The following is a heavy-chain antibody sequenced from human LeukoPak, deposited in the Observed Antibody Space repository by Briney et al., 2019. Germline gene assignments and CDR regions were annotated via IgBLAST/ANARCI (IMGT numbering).Heavy chain of an antibody. D-gene: IGHD3-3*02. Sequence: GGSLRLSCVASGFTFSNYGMHWVRQTPGKGLEWVAFIRYDGSNKYYAGSVKGRFTISRDNSKNTLYLQMNSLRAEDTAVYYCAPFTDWGQGTLVTVSS. CDR3: APFTD. CDR1: GFTFSNYG. V-gene: IGHV3-30*02. CDR2: IRYDGSNK. J-gene: IGHJ4*02.